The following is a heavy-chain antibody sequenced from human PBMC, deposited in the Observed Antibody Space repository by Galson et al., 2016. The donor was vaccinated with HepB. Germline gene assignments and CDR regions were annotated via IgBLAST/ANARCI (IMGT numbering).Heavy chain of an antibody. Sequence: SVKVSCKASGYTFTDFAIHWVRQAPGQRLEWMGWINTGTGDTKYSQIFQGRITITTDTSAGTAYMDLSSLRSEDTALYYCARDLYSRSRYLGDFWGQGTLVTVSS. V-gene: IGHV1-3*04. CDR1: GYTFTDFA. D-gene: IGHD2-2*01. CDR2: INTGTGDT. J-gene: IGHJ4*02. CDR3: ARDLYSRSRYLGDF.